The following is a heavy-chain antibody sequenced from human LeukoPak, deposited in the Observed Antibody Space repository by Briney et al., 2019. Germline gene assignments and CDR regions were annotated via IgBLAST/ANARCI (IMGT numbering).Heavy chain of an antibody. CDR3: ARDSLRRGYSYGYPDY. CDR1: GYTFTSYG. D-gene: IGHD5-18*01. J-gene: IGHJ4*02. CDR2: ISAYNGNT. V-gene: IGHV1-18*01. Sequence: GASVKVSCKASGYTFTSYGISWVRQAPGQRLEWMGWISAYNGNTNYAQKLQGRVTMTTDTSTSTAYMELRSLRSDDTAVYYCARDSLRRGYSYGYPDYWGQGTLVTVSS.